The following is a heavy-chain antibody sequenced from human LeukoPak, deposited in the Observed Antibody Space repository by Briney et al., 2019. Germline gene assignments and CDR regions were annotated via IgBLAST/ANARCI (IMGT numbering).Heavy chain of an antibody. CDR2: IWYDGSNK. J-gene: IGHJ3*02. CDR3: ARDRGDFWSGYYNPDAFDI. Sequence: GGSLRLSCAASGFTFSSYGMHWVRQAPGKGLEWVAVIWYDGSNKYYADSVKGRFTISRDNSKNTLYLQMNSLRAEDTAVYYCARDRGDFWSGYYNPDAFDIWGQGTMVTVSS. D-gene: IGHD3-3*01. V-gene: IGHV3-30*19. CDR1: GFTFSSYG.